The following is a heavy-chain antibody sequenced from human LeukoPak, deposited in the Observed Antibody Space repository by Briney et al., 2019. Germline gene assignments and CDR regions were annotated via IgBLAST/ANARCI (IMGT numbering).Heavy chain of an antibody. CDR2: IRSKPHNYAT. V-gene: IGHV3-73*01. CDR3: TPVVGDVVFTNAY. Sequence: GGSLKLSCAPSGFSFSGSAMHWVRQASGKGLECVGRIRSKPHNYATAYAASVKGRFTLSRDDSENTAFLQMNSLRTKDTAVYYCTPVVGDVVFTNAYWGQGTLVTVSS. J-gene: IGHJ4*02. D-gene: IGHD2-21*01. CDR1: GFSFSGSA.